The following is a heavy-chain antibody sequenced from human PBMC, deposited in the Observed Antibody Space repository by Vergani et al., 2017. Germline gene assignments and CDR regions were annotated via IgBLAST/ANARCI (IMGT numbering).Heavy chain of an antibody. V-gene: IGHV1-18*01. J-gene: IGHJ4*02. Sequence: QVQLVQSGAEVKKPGAPVKVSCKASGYTFTSYGISWVRQAPGQGLEWMGWISAYNGNTNYAQKLQGRVTMTTDTSTSTAYMELRSLRSDDTAVYYCARDPARNWGESPGPFDYWGQGTLVTVSS. D-gene: IGHD7-27*01. CDR1: GYTFTSYG. CDR3: ARDPARNWGESPGPFDY. CDR2: ISAYNGNT.